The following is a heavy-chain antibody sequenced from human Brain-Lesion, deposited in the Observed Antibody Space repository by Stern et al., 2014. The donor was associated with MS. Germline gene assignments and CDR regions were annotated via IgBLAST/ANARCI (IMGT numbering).Heavy chain of an antibody. V-gene: IGHV1-2*02. D-gene: IGHD3-3*01. Sequence: MQLVESGAEVKKPGASVKVSCKTSGYIFTGYYIHWVRQAPGQGLAWMAWINPNTGGTKYAQKFQGRVTMSRDTSIRTAYVELSSLTSDDTAVYYCARDQRGITIFGVVTDYYYLGMDVWVQGTTVTVSS. CDR3: ARDQRGITIFGVVTDYYYLGMDV. J-gene: IGHJ6*02. CDR2: INPNTGGT. CDR1: GYIFTGYY.